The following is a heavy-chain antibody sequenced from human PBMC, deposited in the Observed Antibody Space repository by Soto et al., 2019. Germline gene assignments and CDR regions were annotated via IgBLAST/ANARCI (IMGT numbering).Heavy chain of an antibody. D-gene: IGHD3-9*01. CDR2: IIPILGIA. Sequence: QVQLVQSGAEVKKPGSSVKVSCKASGGTFSSYTISWVRQAPGQGLEWMGRIIPILGIANYAQKFQGRVTTTAAKSTSTAYMELSSLRSEDTAVYYCAQLDILTGLGDAFDIWGQGTMVTVSS. V-gene: IGHV1-69*02. CDR3: AQLDILTGLGDAFDI. CDR1: GGTFSSYT. J-gene: IGHJ3*02.